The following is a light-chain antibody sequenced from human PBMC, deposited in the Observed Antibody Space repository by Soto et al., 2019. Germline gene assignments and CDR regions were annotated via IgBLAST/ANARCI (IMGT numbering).Light chain of an antibody. CDR3: TSSTSGSLYV. Sequence: QSGLTQAASVSGSPGQSITISCTGTSSDVGGYNYVSWYQQFPGKVPKLLIYNVSNRPSGVSNRFSGSKSGNTASLTISGLQAEDEADYFCTSSTSGSLYVFGTGTKLTVL. CDR1: SSDVGGYNY. J-gene: IGLJ1*01. V-gene: IGLV2-14*01. CDR2: NVS.